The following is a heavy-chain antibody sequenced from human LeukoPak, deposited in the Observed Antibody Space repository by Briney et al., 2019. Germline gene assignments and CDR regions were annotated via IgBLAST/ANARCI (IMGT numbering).Heavy chain of an antibody. Sequence: PGGSLRLSCGASGFTFSTYWMSWVRQAPGKGLEWVANIKEDGSERYYVDSMKGRFTISRDNAKNSLYLQMNSLRAEDTAVYYCARDLYGDYFFDYWGQGTLVTVSS. CDR2: IKEDGSER. D-gene: IGHD4-17*01. CDR3: ARDLYGDYFFDY. J-gene: IGHJ4*02. V-gene: IGHV3-7*01. CDR1: GFTFSTYW.